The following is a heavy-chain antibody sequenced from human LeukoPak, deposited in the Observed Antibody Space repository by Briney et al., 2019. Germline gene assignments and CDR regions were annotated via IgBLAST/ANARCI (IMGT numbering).Heavy chain of an antibody. V-gene: IGHV4-34*01. J-gene: IGHJ5*02. Sequence: SETLSLTCAVYGGSFSGYYWSWICQPPGKGLEWMGEINHSGSTNYNPSLKSRVTISVDTSKNQFSLKLSSVTAADTAVYYCARGREDTAMLNWFDPWGQGTLVTVSS. CDR1: GGSFSGYY. CDR2: INHSGST. D-gene: IGHD5-18*01. CDR3: ARGREDTAMLNWFDP.